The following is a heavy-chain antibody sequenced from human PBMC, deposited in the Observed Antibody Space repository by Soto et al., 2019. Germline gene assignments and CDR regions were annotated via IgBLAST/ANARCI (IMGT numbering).Heavy chain of an antibody. D-gene: IGHD1-1*01. Sequence: PSETLSLTCTVSGASISGSYWSWIRKSAGKGLEWIGRIYATGTTDYNPSLKSRVMMSVDTSKKQFSLKLRSVTAADTAVYYCVRDGTKTLRDWFDPWGQGISVTAPQ. CDR2: IYATGTT. J-gene: IGHJ5*02. CDR1: GASISGSY. V-gene: IGHV4-4*07. CDR3: VRDGTKTLRDWFDP.